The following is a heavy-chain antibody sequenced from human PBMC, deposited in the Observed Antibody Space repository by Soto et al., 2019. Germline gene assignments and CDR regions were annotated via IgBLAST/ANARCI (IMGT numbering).Heavy chain of an antibody. CDR3: ARDTRGWDWAFDI. J-gene: IGHJ3*02. CDR2: IYYSGST. Sequence: PSETLSLTCTLSGGSIRTYYWSWIRQPPGKGLEWIGYIYYSGSTNYNPSLKSRVTISVDTSKNQFSLKLSSVTAADTAVYYCARDTRGWDWAFDIWGQGTMVT. D-gene: IGHD6-19*01. CDR1: GGSIRTYY. V-gene: IGHV4-59*01.